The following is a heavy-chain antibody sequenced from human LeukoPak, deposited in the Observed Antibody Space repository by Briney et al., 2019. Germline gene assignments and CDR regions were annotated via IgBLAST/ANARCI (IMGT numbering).Heavy chain of an antibody. CDR3: ARDHYYDSSGYYY. CDR1: GYTFTGYY. Sequence: ASVKVSCKASGYTFTGYYMHWVRQAPGQGLEWMGRINPNGGGTNYAQKFQGRVTMTRDTSISTAYMELSRLRSDDTAVYYCARDHYYDSSGYYYWGQGTLVTVSS. J-gene: IGHJ4*02. CDR2: INPNGGGT. V-gene: IGHV1-2*06. D-gene: IGHD3-22*01.